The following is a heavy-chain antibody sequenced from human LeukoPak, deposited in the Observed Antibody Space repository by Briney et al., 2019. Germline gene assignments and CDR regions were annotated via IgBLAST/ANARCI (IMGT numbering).Heavy chain of an antibody. J-gene: IGHJ4*02. D-gene: IGHD5-18*01. CDR2: INPNSGGT. Sequence: ASVRVSCKASGYTFTGYYLHWVRQAPGQGLEWMGWINPNSGGTNYAQKFQGRVTMTWDTSISTAYMELSRLRSDDTAVYYCARSGYSYGYLGYYFDYWGQGTLVTVSS. CDR1: GYTFTGYY. CDR3: ARSGYSYGYLGYYFDY. V-gene: IGHV1-2*02.